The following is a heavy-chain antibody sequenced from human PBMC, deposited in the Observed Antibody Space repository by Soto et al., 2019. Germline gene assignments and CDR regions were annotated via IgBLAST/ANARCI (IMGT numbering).Heavy chain of an antibody. V-gene: IGHV3-30-3*01. D-gene: IGHD5-18*01. CDR2: ISHDGNNT. Sequence: PGGSLRLSCAASGFTFSSYAIYWVRQAPGKGLEWMAFISHDGNNTYYADSVKGRFSISRDNSKNTLYLQMNSLRTEDTAMFYCVRDFEGRYGYGPFGNWGQGTLVTVSS. J-gene: IGHJ4*02. CDR1: GFTFSSYA. CDR3: VRDFEGRYGYGPFGN.